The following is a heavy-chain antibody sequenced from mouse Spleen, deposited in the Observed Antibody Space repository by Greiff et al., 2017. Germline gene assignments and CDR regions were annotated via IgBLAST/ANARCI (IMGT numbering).Heavy chain of an antibody. Sequence: EVKLVESGGGLVKPGGSLKLSCAASGFTFSSYAMSWVRQTPEKRLEWVPTISSGGSYTYYPDSVKGRFTISRDNAKNTLYLQMSSLRSEDTAMYYCARAYGNYAMDYWGQGTSVTVSS. D-gene: IGHD2-1*01. CDR1: GFTFSSYA. CDR3: ARAYGNYAMDY. V-gene: IGHV5-9-1*01. CDR2: ISSGGSYT. J-gene: IGHJ4*01.